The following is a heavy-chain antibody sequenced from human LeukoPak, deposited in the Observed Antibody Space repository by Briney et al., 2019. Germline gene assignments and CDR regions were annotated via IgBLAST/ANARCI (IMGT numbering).Heavy chain of an antibody. CDR3: ARDNGSYDWFDP. Sequence: SETLSLTCTVSGYTISSGYYWGWIRQPPGKGLEWIGSISYRGNTYLNPSLKSRVTMSVDTSKNQFSLKLTSVTAADTAVYYCARDNGSYDWFDPWGQGTLVTVSS. V-gene: IGHV4-38-2*02. D-gene: IGHD1-26*01. CDR1: GYTISSGYY. J-gene: IGHJ5*02. CDR2: ISYRGNT.